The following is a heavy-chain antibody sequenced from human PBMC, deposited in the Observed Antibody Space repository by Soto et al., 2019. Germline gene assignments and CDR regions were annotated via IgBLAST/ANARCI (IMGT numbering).Heavy chain of an antibody. V-gene: IGHV1-18*01. Sequence: QVQLVQSGAEVKKPGASVKVSCKASGDTYFSFGITWVRQAPGQGLEWMGWISAYNGNTDYSQKVQGRVTMTTETSTRTVYMELRSLRSDDTAVYYCASRGVGGLEYWGQGTLVTVSS. CDR3: ASRGVGGLEY. CDR1: GDTYFSFG. CDR2: ISAYNGNT. J-gene: IGHJ4*02. D-gene: IGHD3-10*01.